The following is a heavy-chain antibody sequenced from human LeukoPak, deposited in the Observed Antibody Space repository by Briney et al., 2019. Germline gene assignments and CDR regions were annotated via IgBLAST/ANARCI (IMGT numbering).Heavy chain of an antibody. Sequence: PSETLSLTCTVSGDSITTYYWSWIRQAPGKGLECIGYIYVNGDTNQNPSLKGRVTISLDTSRNQFSLRLTSVTAADTAVYYCAKDPKLYSSSWIDYWGQGTLVTVSS. V-gene: IGHV4-4*09. CDR3: AKDPKLYSSSWIDY. CDR1: GDSITTYY. CDR2: IYVNGDT. D-gene: IGHD6-13*01. J-gene: IGHJ4*02.